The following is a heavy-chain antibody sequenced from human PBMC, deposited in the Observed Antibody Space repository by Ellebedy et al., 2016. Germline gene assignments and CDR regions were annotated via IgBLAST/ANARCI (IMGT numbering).Heavy chain of an antibody. J-gene: IGHJ4*02. V-gene: IGHV3-23*01. D-gene: IGHD1-7*01. CDR2: ISDSGSGT. Sequence: GGSLRLSXAASGFTFSSYAMSWVRQVPGKGLEWVSSISDSGSGTYYADSVKGRFTFSRDNSNNSLYLQMNSLRAEDTALYYCAEVDNNWNYDYWGQGTLVTVSS. CDR3: AEVDNNWNYDY. CDR1: GFTFSSYA.